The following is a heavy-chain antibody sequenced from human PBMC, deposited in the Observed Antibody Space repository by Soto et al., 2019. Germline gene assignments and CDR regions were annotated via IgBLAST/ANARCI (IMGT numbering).Heavy chain of an antibody. CDR1: GCTFSSYA. CDR2: IIPIFGTA. CDR3: AREGVAANYGMDV. V-gene: IGHV1-69*06. Sequence: SVKVSCKASGCTFSSYAISWVRQAPGQGLGWMGGIIPIFGTANYAQKFQGRVTITADKSTSTAYMELSSLRSEDTAVYYCAREGVAANYGMDVWGQGTTVIVSS. D-gene: IGHD2-15*01. J-gene: IGHJ6*01.